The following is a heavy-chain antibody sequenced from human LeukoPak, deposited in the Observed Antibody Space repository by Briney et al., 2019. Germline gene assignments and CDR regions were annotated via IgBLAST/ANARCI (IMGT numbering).Heavy chain of an antibody. J-gene: IGHJ4*02. V-gene: IGHV3-48*02. D-gene: IGHD4-17*01. CDR3: ARSRFTYGSVALDY. CDR2: ISSSGRPV. CDR1: GFSFSSYN. Sequence: GGSLRLSCGASGFSFSSYNTHWVRQAPGKGLEWLSSISSSGRPVYYSDSVKGRFSISRDDAKDSLHLQMNSLRDEDTAVYYCARSRFTYGSVALDYWGRGTLVTVSS.